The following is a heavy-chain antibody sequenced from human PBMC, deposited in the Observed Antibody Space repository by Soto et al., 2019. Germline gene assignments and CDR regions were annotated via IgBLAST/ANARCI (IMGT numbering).Heavy chain of an antibody. CDR2: INPSGGST. J-gene: IGHJ6*02. V-gene: IGHV1-46*01. CDR1: GYTFTSYY. Sequence: QVQLVQSGAEVKKPGASVKASCKASGYTFTSYYMNWVRQAPGQGLEWMGIINPSGGSTTYAQKFQGRVTMTRDTSTSTVYMELSRLRSEDTAVYYCARVPPDYYYGMDVWGQGTTVTVSS. CDR3: ARVPPDYYYGMDV.